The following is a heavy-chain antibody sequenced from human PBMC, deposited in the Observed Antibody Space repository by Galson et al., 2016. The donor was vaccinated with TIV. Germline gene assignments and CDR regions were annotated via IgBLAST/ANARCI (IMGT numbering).Heavy chain of an antibody. CDR2: IIPMFKIA. CDR3: ARARGYNFENAFHI. J-gene: IGHJ3*02. CDR1: GYTFTSYG. Sequence: SVKVSCKASGYTFTSYGINWVRQVPGQGLEWMGGIIPMFKIADYAQKFQGRVTISADEFPSAAYMELSSLRFEDTAVYYCARARGYNFENAFHIWGQGTMVTVSS. V-gene: IGHV1-69*13. D-gene: IGHD5-18*01.